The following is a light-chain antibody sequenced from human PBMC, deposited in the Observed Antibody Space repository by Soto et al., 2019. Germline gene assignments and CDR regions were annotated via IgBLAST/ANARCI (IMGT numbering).Light chain of an antibody. CDR1: SSDVGSYNR. CDR2: EVS. J-gene: IGLJ1*01. CDR3: SSYTSSSTYV. Sequence: ALTQPPSVSGSPGQSVTISCTGTSSDVGSYNRVSWYQQSPGTAPKLMIYEVSNRPSGVPDRFSGSKSGNTASLTFSGLQAEDEADYYCSSYTSSSTYVFGTGTKVPVL. V-gene: IGLV2-18*02.